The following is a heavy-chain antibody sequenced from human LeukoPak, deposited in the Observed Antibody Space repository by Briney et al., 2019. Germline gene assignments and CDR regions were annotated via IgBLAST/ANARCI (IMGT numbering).Heavy chain of an antibody. CDR3: AKDGHGSGYHDAFDI. J-gene: IGHJ3*02. V-gene: IGHV3-23*01. CDR2: ISGSGGST. D-gene: IGHD5-12*01. Sequence: GGSLRLSCAASGFTFSSYGMNWVRQAPGKGLEWVSAISGSGGSTYYADSVKGRFTIPRDNSKNTLYLQMNSLRAEDTAVYYCAKDGHGSGYHDAFDIWGQGTMVTVSS. CDR1: GFTFSSYG.